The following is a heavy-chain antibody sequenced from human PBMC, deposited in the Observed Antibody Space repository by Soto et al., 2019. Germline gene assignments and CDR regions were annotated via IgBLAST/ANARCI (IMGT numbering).Heavy chain of an antibody. V-gene: IGHV1-69*01. Sequence: VKVSCKASGGTFSSYAISWVRQAPGQGLEWMGGIIPIFVTANYAQKFQGRVTITADESTSTAYMELSSLRSEDTAVYYCARARRWLQYSFDYWGQGTLVTVSS. CDR2: IIPIFVTA. CDR3: ARARRWLQYSFDY. J-gene: IGHJ4*02. D-gene: IGHD5-12*01. CDR1: GGTFSSYA.